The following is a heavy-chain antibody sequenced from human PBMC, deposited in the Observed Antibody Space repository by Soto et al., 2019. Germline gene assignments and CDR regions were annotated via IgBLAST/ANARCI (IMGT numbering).Heavy chain of an antibody. V-gene: IGHV4-39*07. CDR3: ASLRSRWNIDY. J-gene: IGHJ4*02. D-gene: IGHD6-13*01. CDR2: IYYSGST. CDR1: GGSISTSSYY. Sequence: PSETLSLTCTVSGGSISTSSYYWGWIRQPPGKGLEWIGSIYYSGSTHYNPSLKSRLFTSLDTSKNQFSLQLTSVTAADTAVYYCASLRSRWNIDYWGQGTLVTVSS.